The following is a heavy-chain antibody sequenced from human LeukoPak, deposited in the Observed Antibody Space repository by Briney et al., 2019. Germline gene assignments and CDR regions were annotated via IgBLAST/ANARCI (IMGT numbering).Heavy chain of an antibody. V-gene: IGHV3-23*01. J-gene: IGHJ4*02. D-gene: IGHD3-10*01. CDR2: ISGSGGST. CDR1: GFTFSSYA. Sequence: GGSLRLSCAASGFTFSSYAMSWVRQAPGKGLEWVSAISGSGGSTYYADSVKGRFTISRDNSKNTLYLQMNSLRAEDTAVYYCAKAIWVAATSSWFCLDYWGQGTLVTVSS. CDR3: AKAIWVAATSSWFCLDY.